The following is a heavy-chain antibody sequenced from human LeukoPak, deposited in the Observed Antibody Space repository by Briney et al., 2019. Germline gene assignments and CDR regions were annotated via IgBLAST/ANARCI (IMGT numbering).Heavy chain of an antibody. CDR3: AHGLWHYDAFDV. CDR1: GSTFTNAW. D-gene: IGHD3-10*01. CDR2: IKSKSDGGTT. V-gene: IGHV3-15*01. Sequence: GGSLRLSCAASGSTFTNAWMNWVRQAPGKGLEWIGRIKSKSDGGTTDYAAPVNGRFTISRDDPKITLYLQMNSLKTEDTAVYYCAHGLWHYDAFDVWGQGTMVTVSS. J-gene: IGHJ3*01.